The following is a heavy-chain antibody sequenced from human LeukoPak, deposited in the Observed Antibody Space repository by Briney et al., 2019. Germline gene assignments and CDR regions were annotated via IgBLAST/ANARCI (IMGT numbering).Heavy chain of an antibody. CDR2: IRDSGST. J-gene: IGHJ4*02. V-gene: IGHV4-59*01. CDR3: ARVGPGDHTWGSYSFDL. CDR1: GGSISSNY. D-gene: IGHD3-16*01. Sequence: PSETLSLTCSVSGGSISSNYWSWIRQPPGKGLEWIGYIRDSGSTNYNSSLKSRVTISLDTSKNQFFLILSSVTAADTAVSYCARVGPGDHTWGSYSFDLWGRGTLVTVSS.